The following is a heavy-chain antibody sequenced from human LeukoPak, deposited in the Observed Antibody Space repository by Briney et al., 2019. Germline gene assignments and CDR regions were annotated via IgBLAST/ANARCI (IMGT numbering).Heavy chain of an antibody. CDR2: IESNGLT. Sequence: GGSLRLSCAASGFTFSDYYMSWIRQAPGKGLMWVSRIESNGLTLYADSVRDRFTISRDNGKNTIYLQMNSLRVDDTAIYYCAKAATYFYGSVTYDWFESWGQGTLVTVSS. CDR1: GFTFSDYY. J-gene: IGHJ5*01. D-gene: IGHD3-10*01. CDR3: AKAATYFYGSVTYDWFES. V-gene: IGHV3-74*01.